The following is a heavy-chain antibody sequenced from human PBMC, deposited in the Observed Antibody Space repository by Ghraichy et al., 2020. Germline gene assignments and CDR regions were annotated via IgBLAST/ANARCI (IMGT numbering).Heavy chain of an antibody. CDR2: ISSSSSTI. Sequence: GESLNISCAASGFTFSSYSMNWVRQAPGKGLEWVSYISSSSSTIYYADSVKGRFTISRDNAKNSLYLQMNSLRAEDTAVYYCARDPDYYDSSGYYYIPTFDYWGQGTLVTVSS. J-gene: IGHJ4*02. V-gene: IGHV3-48*04. CDR3: ARDPDYYDSSGYYYIPTFDY. CDR1: GFTFSSYS. D-gene: IGHD3-22*01.